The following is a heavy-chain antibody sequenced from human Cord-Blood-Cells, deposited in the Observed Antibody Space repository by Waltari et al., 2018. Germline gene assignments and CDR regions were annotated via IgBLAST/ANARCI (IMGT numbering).Heavy chain of an antibody. CDR2: IIPIFGTA. V-gene: IGHV1-69*01. D-gene: IGHD2-8*01. J-gene: IGHJ3*02. CDR3: ARGSYCTNGVCDAFDI. Sequence: QVQLVQSGAEVKKPGSAVKVSCKASGGPFSSYAISWVRQAPGQGLEWMGGIIPIFGTANYAQKFQGRVTITADESTSTAYMELSSLRSEDTAVYYCARGSYCTNGVCDAFDIWGQGTMVTVSS. CDR1: GGPFSSYA.